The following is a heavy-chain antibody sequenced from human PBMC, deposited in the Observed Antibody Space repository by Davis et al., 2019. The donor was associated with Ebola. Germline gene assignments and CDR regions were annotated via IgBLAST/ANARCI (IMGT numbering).Heavy chain of an antibody. CDR2: INPNSGGT. J-gene: IGHJ4*02. Sequence: ASVKVSCKASGYTFTGYYMHWVRQAPGQGLEWMGRINPNSGGTNYAQKFQGRVTMTRDTSISTAYMELSRLRSDDTAVYYCARPKTHYYDSSGYSAFDYWGQGTLVTVSS. CDR1: GYTFTGYY. V-gene: IGHV1-2*06. D-gene: IGHD3-22*01. CDR3: ARPKTHYYDSSGYSAFDY.